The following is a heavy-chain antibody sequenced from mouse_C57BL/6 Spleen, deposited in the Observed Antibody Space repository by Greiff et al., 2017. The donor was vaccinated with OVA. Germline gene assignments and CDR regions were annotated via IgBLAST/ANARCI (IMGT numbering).Heavy chain of an antibody. J-gene: IGHJ4*01. CDR2: INPGSGGT. D-gene: IGHD1-1*01. Sequence: QVQLQQSGAELVRPGTSVKVSCKASGYAFTNYLIEWVKQRPGQGLEWIGVINPGSGGTNYNEKFKGKATLTADKSSSTAYMQLSSLTSEDSAVYFCARNGGITTVVSDYAMDYWGQGTSVTFSS. V-gene: IGHV1-54*01. CDR1: GYAFTNYL. CDR3: ARNGGITTVVSDYAMDY.